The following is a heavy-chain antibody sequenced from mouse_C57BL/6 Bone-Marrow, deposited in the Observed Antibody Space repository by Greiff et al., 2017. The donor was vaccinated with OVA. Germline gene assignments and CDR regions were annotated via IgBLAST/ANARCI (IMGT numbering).Heavy chain of an antibody. J-gene: IGHJ4*01. V-gene: IGHV1-55*01. D-gene: IGHD3-1*01. CDR1: GYTFTSYW. Sequence: QVQLQQPGAELVKPGASVKMSCKASGYTFTSYWITWVKQRPGQGLEWIGDIYPGSGSTNYNEKFKSKATLTVDTSSSTAYMQLSSLTSEDSAVYYCATQLTDGAYAMDYWGQGTSVTVSS. CDR2: IYPGSGST. CDR3: ATQLTDGAYAMDY.